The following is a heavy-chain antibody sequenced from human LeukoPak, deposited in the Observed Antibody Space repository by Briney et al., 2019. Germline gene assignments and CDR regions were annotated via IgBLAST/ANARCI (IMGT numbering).Heavy chain of an antibody. D-gene: IGHD5-18*01. CDR3: ARIQLWPLHYFDY. Sequence: PSETLSLTCAVYGGSFSDYYWSWIRQPPGKGLEWIGEINHSGDTKYNPSLKSRVTISVDTSKNQFSPKVSSVTAADTAVYYCARIQLWPLHYFDYWGQGTLVTVS. CDR1: GGSFSDYY. CDR2: INHSGDT. V-gene: IGHV4-34*01. J-gene: IGHJ4*02.